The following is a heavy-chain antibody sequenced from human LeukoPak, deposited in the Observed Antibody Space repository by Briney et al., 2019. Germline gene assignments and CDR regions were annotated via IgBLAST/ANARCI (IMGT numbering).Heavy chain of an antibody. D-gene: IGHD2-15*01. CDR3: ARDFGCSADSCFSGFDY. CDR2: ISWNSGSI. J-gene: IGHJ4*02. V-gene: IGHV3-9*01. Sequence: GRSLRLSCAASGFTFDDYAMHWVRQAPGKGLEWVSGISWNSGSIGYADSVKGRFTISRDNAKNSLYLQMNSLRAEDTAVYFCARDFGCSADSCFSGFDYWGQGTLVTVSS. CDR1: GFTFDDYA.